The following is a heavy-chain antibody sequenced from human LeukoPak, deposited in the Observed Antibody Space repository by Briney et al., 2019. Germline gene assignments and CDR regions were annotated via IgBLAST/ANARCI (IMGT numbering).Heavy chain of an antibody. V-gene: IGHV3-66*01. D-gene: IGHD4-17*01. J-gene: IGHJ4*02. CDR2: IYSGGST. CDR3: AKEIWPTVTTPGHTHFDY. CDR1: EFSFRSNY. Sequence: GGSLRLSCAASEFSFRSNYMTWVRQAPGKGLEWVSLIYSGGSTYYSDSVKGRFTISRDNSKNTLYLQMNSLRAEDTAVYYCAKEIWPTVTTPGHTHFDYWGQGTLVTVSS.